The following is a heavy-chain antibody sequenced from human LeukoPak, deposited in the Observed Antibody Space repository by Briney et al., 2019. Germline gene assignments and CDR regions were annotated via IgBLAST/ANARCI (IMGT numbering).Heavy chain of an antibody. V-gene: IGHV1-24*01. D-gene: IGHD6-13*01. Sequence: SVKVSCKVSGYTLTELSMHWVRQAPGKGLEWMGGFDPEDGETIYAQKFQGRVTMTEDTSTDTAYMELSSLRSEDTAVYYCAARAAAGTGWFDPWGQGTLVTVSS. CDR3: AARAAAGTGWFDP. CDR2: FDPEDGET. J-gene: IGHJ5*02. CDR1: GYTLTELS.